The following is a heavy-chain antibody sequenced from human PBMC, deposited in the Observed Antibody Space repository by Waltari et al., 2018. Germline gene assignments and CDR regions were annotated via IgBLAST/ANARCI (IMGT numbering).Heavy chain of an antibody. D-gene: IGHD3-16*01. CDR3: ARVAGVGGNHYYYYYMDV. CDR1: GGSISSYY. J-gene: IGHJ6*03. V-gene: IGHV4-59*01. CDR2: IYYSGST. Sequence: QVQLQESGPGLVKPSETLSLTCTVSGGSISSYYWSWIRQPPGKGLEWIGYIYYSGSTTYHPSLKRRVTMSVDTSKNQFSLKLSSVTAADTAVYYCARVAGVGGNHYYYYYMDVWGKGTTVTVSS.